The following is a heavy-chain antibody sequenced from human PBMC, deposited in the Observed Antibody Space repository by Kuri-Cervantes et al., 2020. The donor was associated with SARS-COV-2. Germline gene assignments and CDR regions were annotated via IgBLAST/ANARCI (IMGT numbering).Heavy chain of an antibody. D-gene: IGHD3-3*01. J-gene: IGHJ5*02. CDR2: IYYSGGT. V-gene: IGHV4-31*03. CDR1: GGSISSGGFY. Sequence: LRLSCTFSGGSISSGGFYWSWIRQHPGKGLEWIAYIYYSGGTYYNPSFKSRVTISVDTSKNQFSLKLSSVTAADTAVYYCARQMMSSITIFGVVITRNWFDPWGQGTLVTVSS. CDR3: ARQMMSSITIFGVVITRNWFDP.